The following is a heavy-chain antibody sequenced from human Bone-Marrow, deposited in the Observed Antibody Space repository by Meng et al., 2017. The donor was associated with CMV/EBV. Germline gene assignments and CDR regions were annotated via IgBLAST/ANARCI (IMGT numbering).Heavy chain of an antibody. CDR1: GGSFSGYY. D-gene: IGHD3-3*01. Sequence: SETLSLTCAVYGGSFSGYYWTWIRQPPGKGLEWIGEINHSGGTDYNPSLKSRVTISVDTSKNQFSLKLNSVTAADTAVYYCARGSITIFDWGQGTLVAVSS. CDR3: ARGSITIFD. J-gene: IGHJ4*02. V-gene: IGHV4-34*01. CDR2: INHSGGT.